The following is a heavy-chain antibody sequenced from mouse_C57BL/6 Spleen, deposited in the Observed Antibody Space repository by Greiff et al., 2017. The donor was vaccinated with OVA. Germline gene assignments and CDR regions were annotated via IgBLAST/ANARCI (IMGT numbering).Heavy chain of an antibody. CDR2: IDPSDSYT. V-gene: IGHV1-69*01. Sequence: QVQLQQPGAELVMPGASVKLSCKASGYTFTSYWMHWVKQRPGQGLEWIGEIDPSDSYTNYNQKFKGKSTLTVDKSSSTAYMQLSGLTSEDSAVYYCARLGAMDYWGQGTSVTVSS. J-gene: IGHJ4*01. D-gene: IGHD4-1*01. CDR3: ARLGAMDY. CDR1: GYTFTSYW.